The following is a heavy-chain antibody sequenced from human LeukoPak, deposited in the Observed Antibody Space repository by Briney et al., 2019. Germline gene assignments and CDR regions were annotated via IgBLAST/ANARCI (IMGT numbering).Heavy chain of an antibody. V-gene: IGHV4-39*07. CDR1: GGSISSSSYY. D-gene: IGHD3-16*02. CDR2: IYYSGST. Sequence: SETLSLTCTVSGGSISSSSYYWGWIRQPPGKGLEWIGSIYYSGSTYYNPSLKSRVTISVDTSKNQFSLKLSSVTAADTAVYYCARDRNYDYVWGSYRPAFDYWGQGTLVTVSS. J-gene: IGHJ4*02. CDR3: ARDRNYDYVWGSYRPAFDY.